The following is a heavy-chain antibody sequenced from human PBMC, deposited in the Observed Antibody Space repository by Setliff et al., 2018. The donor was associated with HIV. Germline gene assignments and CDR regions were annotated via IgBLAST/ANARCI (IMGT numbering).Heavy chain of an antibody. D-gene: IGHD4-17*01. CDR3: ASLRGDYVGQYYYYMDI. Sequence: PGESLKISCKGSGYKFTNNWIAWVRQMPGKGLELMGIIYPGDSDTRYSPSFQDQVTISVDKSISTAYLQWRSLKASDTAFYYCASLRGDYVGQYYYYMDIWGKGTTVTVSS. V-gene: IGHV5-51*01. CDR1: GYKFTNNW. CDR2: IYPGDSDT. J-gene: IGHJ6*03.